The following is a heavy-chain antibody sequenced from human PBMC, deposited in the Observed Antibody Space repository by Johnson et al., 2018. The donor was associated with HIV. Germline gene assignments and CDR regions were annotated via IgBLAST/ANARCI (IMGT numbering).Heavy chain of an antibody. Sequence: VQLLESGGGLVQPGGSLRLSCAASGFTFSSYWMSWVRQAPGKGLEWVANIKEDGSEKYYVDSVEGRFTISRDNAKNSLYLQMNSLKTEDTAVYYCTTVLAGTNSFGIWGQGTMVTVSS. V-gene: IGHV3-7*05. D-gene: IGHD6-19*01. CDR2: IKEDGSEK. CDR3: TTVLAGTNSFGI. CDR1: GFTFSSYW. J-gene: IGHJ3*02.